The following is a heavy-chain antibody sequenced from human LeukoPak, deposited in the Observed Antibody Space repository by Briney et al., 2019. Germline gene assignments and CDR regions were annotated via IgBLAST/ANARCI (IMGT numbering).Heavy chain of an antibody. CDR2: IYYSGST. CDR3: ASSINYYYGMDV. V-gene: IGHV4-59*08. CDR1: GGSISSYY. J-gene: IGHJ6*02. Sequence: PSETLSLTCTVSGGSISSYYWSWIRQPPGNGLEWIGYIYYSGSTNYNPSLKSRVTISVDTSKNQFSLKLSSVTAADTAVYYCASSINYYYGMDVWGQGTTVTVSS.